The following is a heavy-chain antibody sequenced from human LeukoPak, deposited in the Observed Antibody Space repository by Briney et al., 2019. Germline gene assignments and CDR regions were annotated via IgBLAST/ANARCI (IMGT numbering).Heavy chain of an antibody. CDR2: ISRTGNSI. Sequence: PGGSLRLSCAASGFTLSSYEMNWVRLAPGKGLEWISYISRTGNSIYYADSVKGRFTISRDSAKNSLYLQMNSLRAEDTAVYYCARGPYSSNWYVDYWGQGTLVTLAS. J-gene: IGHJ4*02. CDR1: GFTLSSYE. CDR3: ARGPYSSNWYVDY. D-gene: IGHD6-13*01. V-gene: IGHV3-48*03.